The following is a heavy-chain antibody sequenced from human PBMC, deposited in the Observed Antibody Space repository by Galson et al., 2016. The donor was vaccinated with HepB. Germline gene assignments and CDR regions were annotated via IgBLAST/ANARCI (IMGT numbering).Heavy chain of an antibody. Sequence: LRLSCAASGSMFEDHTMHWVRQAPGKGLQWVAYITWDGGSTTYGHSVKGRFTISRDNSKNSLHLQMDSLTTEDTALYYCARGKLSGTAMVLDYWGQGTLVTVSS. D-gene: IGHD5-18*01. CDR1: GSMFEDHT. CDR2: ITWDGGST. CDR3: ARGKLSGTAMVLDY. J-gene: IGHJ4*02. V-gene: IGHV3-43*01.